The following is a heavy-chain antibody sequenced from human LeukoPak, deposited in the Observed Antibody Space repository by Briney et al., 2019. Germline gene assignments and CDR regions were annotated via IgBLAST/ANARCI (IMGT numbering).Heavy chain of an antibody. CDR3: ARKMVRGIMSSIDY. CDR1: GFTFSSYS. CDR2: ISSSSSTI. V-gene: IGHV3-48*01. Sequence: VGSLRLSCAASGFTFSSYSMNWVRQAPGKGLEWVSYISSSSSTIYYADSVKGRFTISRDNAKNSLYLQMNSLRAEDTAVYYCARKMVRGIMSSIDYWGQGTLVTVSS. D-gene: IGHD3-10*01. J-gene: IGHJ4*02.